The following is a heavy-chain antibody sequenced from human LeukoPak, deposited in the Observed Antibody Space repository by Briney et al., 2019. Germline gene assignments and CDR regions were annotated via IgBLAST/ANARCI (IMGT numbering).Heavy chain of an antibody. V-gene: IGHV1-69*01. CDR1: GCTFSSYA. D-gene: IGHD3-3*01. CDR3: ARGSVRRFLDYMDV. CDR2: IIPIFGTA. Sequence: SVKVSCKASGCTFSSYAISWVRQAPGQGLEWMGGIIPIFGTANYAQKFQGRVTITADESTSTAYMELSSLRSEDTAVYYCARGSVRRFLDYMDVWGKGTTVTVSS. J-gene: IGHJ6*03.